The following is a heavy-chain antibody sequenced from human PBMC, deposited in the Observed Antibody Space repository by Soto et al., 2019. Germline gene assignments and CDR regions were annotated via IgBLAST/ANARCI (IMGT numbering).Heavy chain of an antibody. J-gene: IGHJ3*02. CDR1: GFSFSSYG. Sequence: PGGSLRLSCAASGFSFSSYGMHWFRQAPGKGLEWVAVIWYDGSNKYYADSVKGRFTTSRDNSKNTLYLQMNSLRAEDTAVYYCASSGTTLDAFDIWGQGTMVTVPS. CDR2: IWYDGSNK. V-gene: IGHV3-33*01. CDR3: ASSGTTLDAFDI. D-gene: IGHD1-7*01.